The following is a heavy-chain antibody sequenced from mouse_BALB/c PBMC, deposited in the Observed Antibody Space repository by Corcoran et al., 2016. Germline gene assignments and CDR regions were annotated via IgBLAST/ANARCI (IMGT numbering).Heavy chain of an antibody. Sequence: EVQLQQSGPELVKPGASVKISCKASGYSFTGYYMHWVKQSHVKSLEWIGRINPYNGATSYNQNFKDKASLTVDKSSSTAYMELHSLTSEDSAVYYCARDYYYWYFDVCGAGTTITASS. D-gene: IGHD1-1*01. J-gene: IGHJ1*01. CDR2: INPYNGAT. CDR3: ARDYYYWYFDV. V-gene: IGHV1-26*01. CDR1: GYSFTGYY.